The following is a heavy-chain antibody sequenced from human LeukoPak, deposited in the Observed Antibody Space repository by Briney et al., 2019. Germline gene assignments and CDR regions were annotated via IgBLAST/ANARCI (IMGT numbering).Heavy chain of an antibody. V-gene: IGHV1-2*02. J-gene: IGHJ4*02. CDR2: INPNSGGT. CDR1: GYTFTGYY. CDR3: ARGWSYYGSGSYYIDPHFDY. Sequence: ASVKVSCKASGYTFTGYYMHWVRQAPGQWLEWMGWINPNSGGTNYAQKFQGRVTMTRDTSISTAYMELSRLRSDDTAVYYCARGWSYYGSGSYYIDPHFDYWGQGTLVTVSS. D-gene: IGHD3-10*01.